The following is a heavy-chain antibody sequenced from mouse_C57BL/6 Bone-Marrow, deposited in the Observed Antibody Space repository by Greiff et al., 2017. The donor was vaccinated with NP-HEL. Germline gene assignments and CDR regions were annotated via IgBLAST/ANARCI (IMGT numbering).Heavy chain of an antibody. CDR2: IYPRDGST. V-gene: IGHV1-85*01. J-gene: IGHJ3*01. CDR3: ARCETGQLRLPAWFAY. Sequence: QVQLQQSGPELVKPGASVKLSCKASGYTFTSYDINWVKQRPGQGLEWIGWIYPRDGSTKYNEKFKGKATLTVDTSSSTAYMELHSLTSEDSAVYFCARCETGQLRLPAWFAYWGQGTLVTVSA. D-gene: IGHD3-2*02. CDR1: GYTFTSYD.